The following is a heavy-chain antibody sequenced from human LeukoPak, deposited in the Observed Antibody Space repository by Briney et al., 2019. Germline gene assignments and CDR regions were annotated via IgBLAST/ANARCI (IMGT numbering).Heavy chain of an antibody. Sequence: ASVKVSCKASGYTFTGYYMHWVRQAPGQGLEWMGWINPNGGGTNYAQKFRGRVTMTRDTSISTAYMELSRLRSDDTAVYYCARNPSQERYQAYYFDYWGQGTLVTVSS. CDR3: ARNPSQERYQAYYFDY. D-gene: IGHD2-2*01. CDR2: INPNGGGT. V-gene: IGHV1-2*02. J-gene: IGHJ4*02. CDR1: GYTFTGYY.